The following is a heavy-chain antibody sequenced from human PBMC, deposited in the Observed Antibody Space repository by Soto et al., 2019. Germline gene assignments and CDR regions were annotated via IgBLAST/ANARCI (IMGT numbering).Heavy chain of an antibody. CDR2: ISGSGGST. CDR3: AKALTYYYDSSGYYYAPYYYYGMDV. J-gene: IGHJ6*02. D-gene: IGHD3-22*01. Sequence: HPGGSLRLSCAASGFTFRSYAMSWVRQAPGKGLEWVSAISGSGGSTYYADSVKGRFTISRDNSKNTLYLQMNSLRAEDTAVYYCAKALTYYYDSSGYYYAPYYYYGMDVWGQGTTVTVSS. CDR1: GFTFRSYA. V-gene: IGHV3-23*01.